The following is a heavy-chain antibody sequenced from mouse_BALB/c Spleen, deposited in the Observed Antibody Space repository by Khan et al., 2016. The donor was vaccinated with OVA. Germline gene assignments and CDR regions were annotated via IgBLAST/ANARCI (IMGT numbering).Heavy chain of an antibody. CDR2: TNPTNGRT. D-gene: IGHD2-5*01. V-gene: IGHV1S81*02. CDR1: GYTFTSYW. CDR3: AILMMIVPTYFYF. J-gene: IGHJ2*01. Sequence: QVQLQQPGAELVKAGASVKLSCKASGYTFTSYWMYWVKQRLGQGLEWFAETNPTNGRTYYNEKFKSKATLTVDKYSSTAYMLLSGPTFHDSTVYYCAILMMIVPTYFYFYVHCTTLTFSS.